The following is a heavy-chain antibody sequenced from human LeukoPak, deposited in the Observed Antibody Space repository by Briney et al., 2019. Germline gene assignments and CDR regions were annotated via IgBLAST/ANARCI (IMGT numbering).Heavy chain of an antibody. J-gene: IGHJ4*02. Sequence: GESLQISCQGSGYSFTSYWIGWVRQMPGKGLEWMGIIYPGDSDTRYSPSFQGQVTISADKSNSTAYLQWSSLKASDTAMYYCARRGYSYGTYYFDYWGQGTLVTVSS. CDR2: IYPGDSDT. CDR3: ARRGYSYGTYYFDY. CDR1: GYSFTSYW. D-gene: IGHD5-18*01. V-gene: IGHV5-51*01.